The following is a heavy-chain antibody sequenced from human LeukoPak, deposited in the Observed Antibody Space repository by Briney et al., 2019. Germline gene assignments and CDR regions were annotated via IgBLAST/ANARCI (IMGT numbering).Heavy chain of an antibody. V-gene: IGHV1-58*02. CDR1: GFTFTSSA. CDR3: AADGEYSSSWYAPYYGMDV. Sequence: SVKVSCKASGFTFTSSAMQWVRQARGQRLEWIGRIVVGSGNTNYAQKFQERVTITRDMSTSTAYMELSSLRSEDTAVYYCAADGEYSSSWYAPYYGMDVWGQGTTVTVSS. J-gene: IGHJ6*02. D-gene: IGHD6-13*01. CDR2: IVVGSGNT.